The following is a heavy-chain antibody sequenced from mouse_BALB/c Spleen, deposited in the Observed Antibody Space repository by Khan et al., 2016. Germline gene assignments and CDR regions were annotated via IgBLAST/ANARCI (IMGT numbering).Heavy chain of an antibody. V-gene: IGHV1S136*01. J-gene: IGHJ3*01. CDR2: INPYNDGT. CDR1: GYTFTNYV. Sequence: VQLKQSGPELVKPGASVKMSCKASGYTFTNYVMYWVKQKPGQGLEWIGYINPYNDGTKYNEKFKGKATLTSDKSSSTAYMELSSLTSEDSAVYYCVRGYGNYVRAWFVYWGQGTLVTVSA. D-gene: IGHD2-10*02. CDR3: VRGYGNYVRAWFVY.